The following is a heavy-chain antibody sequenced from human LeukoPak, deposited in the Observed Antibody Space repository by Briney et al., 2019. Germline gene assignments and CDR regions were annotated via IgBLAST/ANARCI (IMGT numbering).Heavy chain of an antibody. Sequence: SVKVSCNASGGTFSSYAISWVRQAPGQGLEWMGRIIPILGIANYAQKFQGRVTITADKSTSTAYMELSSLRSEDTAVYYCARVPRNTAMVTFWFDPWGQGTLVTVSS. J-gene: IGHJ5*02. CDR3: ARVPRNTAMVTFWFDP. D-gene: IGHD5-18*01. CDR2: IIPILGIA. V-gene: IGHV1-69*04. CDR1: GGTFSSYA.